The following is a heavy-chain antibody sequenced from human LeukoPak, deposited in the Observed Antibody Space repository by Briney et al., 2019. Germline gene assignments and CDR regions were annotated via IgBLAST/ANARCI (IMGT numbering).Heavy chain of an antibody. CDR2: INHSGST. D-gene: IGHD5-18*01. V-gene: IGHV4-34*01. J-gene: IGHJ4*02. CDR3: ARQGTAHPFDY. CDR1: GGSFSGYY. Sequence: SETLSLTCAVYGGSFSGYYWSWIRQPPGKGLEWIGEINHSGSTNYNPSLKSRVTISVDTSKNQFSLKLNSVTAADTAVYYCARQGTAHPFDYWGQGTLVTVSS.